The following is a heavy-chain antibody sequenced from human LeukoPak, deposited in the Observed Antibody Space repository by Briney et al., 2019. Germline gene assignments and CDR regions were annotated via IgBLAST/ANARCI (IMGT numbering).Heavy chain of an antibody. V-gene: IGHV4-38-2*01. CDR2: IYHGGRT. J-gene: IGHJ4*02. D-gene: IGHD5-12*01. CDR1: AYSTSIGYY. Sequence: SETLSLTCAHSAYSTSIGYYWGWIRQPPGRGLEWIGTIYHGGRTYYNPSLTSRVTISVDTSKNQLSLKLTSVTAADTAVYYCARYSRNGVDEIGFWGQGTLVTVSS. CDR3: ARYSRNGVDEIGF.